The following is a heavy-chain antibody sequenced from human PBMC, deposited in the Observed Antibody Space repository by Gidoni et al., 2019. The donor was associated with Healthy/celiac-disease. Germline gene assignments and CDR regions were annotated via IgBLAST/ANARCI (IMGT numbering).Heavy chain of an antibody. CDR1: CGPFSSYA. Sequence: QVKLAQSGDEVKKPRSPVKVSCKAACGPFSSYAISWVRQAPGLGPEWMGGIIPIFGTANYARKFQGTITITADESTSTAYIELSSLRSEDTAVYYCARGLYYDLWILMYWGQGTLVTVSS. CDR2: IIPIFGTA. D-gene: IGHD3-3*01. CDR3: ARGLYYDLWILMY. V-gene: IGHV1-69*01. J-gene: IGHJ4*02.